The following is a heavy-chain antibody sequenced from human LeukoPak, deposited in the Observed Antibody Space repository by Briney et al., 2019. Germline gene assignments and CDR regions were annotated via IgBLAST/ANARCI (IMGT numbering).Heavy chain of an antibody. CDR2: IYYSGST. J-gene: IGHJ5*02. D-gene: IGHD3-9*01. CDR1: GGSISGSSYY. CDR3: ARHAHYYDILTGYEEGWFDP. V-gene: IGHV4-39*01. Sequence: SETLSLTCTVSGGSISGSSYYWGWIRQPPGKGLEWIGSIYYSGSTYYNPSLKSRVTISVDTSKNRFSLKLSSVTAADTAVYYCARHAHYYDILTGYEEGWFDPWGQGTLVTVSS.